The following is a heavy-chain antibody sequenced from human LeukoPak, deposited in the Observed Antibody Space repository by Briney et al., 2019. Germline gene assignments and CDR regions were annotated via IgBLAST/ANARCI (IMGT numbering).Heavy chain of an antibody. CDR3: ARDSSGNFDY. V-gene: IGHV4-61*02. Sequence: SETLSLTCTVSGGSISSGSYYWSWIRQPAGKGLEWIGRIYSSGSTNYNPSLKSRVTISLDTSKNQFSLKLSSVTAADTAVYYCARDSSGNFDYWGQGTLVTVSS. J-gene: IGHJ4*02. CDR1: GGSISSGSYY. CDR2: IYSSGST. D-gene: IGHD6-19*01.